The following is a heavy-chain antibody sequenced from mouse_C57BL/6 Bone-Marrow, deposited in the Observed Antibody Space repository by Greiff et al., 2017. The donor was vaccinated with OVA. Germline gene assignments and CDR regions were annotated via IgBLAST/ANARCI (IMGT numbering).Heavy chain of an antibody. Sequence: EVQLVESGGGLVQPKGSLKLSCAASGFSFNTYAMNWVRQAPGQGLEWVARIRSKSNNYATYYADSVKDSFTNSSDDSESMLYLQMNNLETEDTAMYYCVRTGSFDYWGQGTTLTVSS. CDR1: GFSFNTYA. V-gene: IGHV10-1*01. CDR2: IRSKSNNYAT. CDR3: VRTGSFDY. D-gene: IGHD4-1*01. J-gene: IGHJ2*01.